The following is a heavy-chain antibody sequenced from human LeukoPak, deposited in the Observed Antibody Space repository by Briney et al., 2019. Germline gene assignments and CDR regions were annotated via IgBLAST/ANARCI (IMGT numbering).Heavy chain of an antibody. CDR3: AKSVAIYFYYGLDV. J-gene: IGHJ6*02. D-gene: IGHD3-3*01. CDR2: ISYDGSNK. CDR1: GFTVSSNF. Sequence: GGSLRLSCAASGFTVSSNFMSWFRQAPGKGLEWVAVISYDGSNKYYADSVKGRFTISRDNSKNTLYLQMNSLRAEDTAPYYCAKSVAIYFYYGLDVWGQGTTVTVSS. V-gene: IGHV3-30*18.